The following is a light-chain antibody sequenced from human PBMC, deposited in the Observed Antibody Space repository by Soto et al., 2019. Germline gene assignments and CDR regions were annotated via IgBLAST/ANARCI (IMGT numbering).Light chain of an antibody. CDR2: DVS. CDR3: SSYTSSSTWV. V-gene: IGLV2-14*03. CDR1: RSDIGRYDY. J-gene: IGLJ7*01. Sequence: QSVLTQPASVSGSPGQSITISCIGTRSDIGRYDYVSWYQQHPGKAPKLMIYDVSHRPSGVSTRFSGSQSGNTASLTISGLQAEDEADYHCSSYTSSSTWVFGGGTQLTVL.